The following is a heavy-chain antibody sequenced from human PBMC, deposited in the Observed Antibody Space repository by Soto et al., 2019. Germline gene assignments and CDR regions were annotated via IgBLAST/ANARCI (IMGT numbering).Heavy chain of an antibody. V-gene: IGHV4-39*02. Sequence: SETLSLTCSVSGGSISYNSYYWGWIRQPPGKGLEWVGGIFYTGTTYYSPSLKDRVTISVDTSKNSFSLNLTSVTAADTAVYFFARLVVVAPVANACGQGTLVTVSS. J-gene: IGHJ5*02. CDR1: GGSISYNSYY. D-gene: IGHD2-2*01. CDR3: ARLVVVAPVANA. CDR2: IFYTGTT.